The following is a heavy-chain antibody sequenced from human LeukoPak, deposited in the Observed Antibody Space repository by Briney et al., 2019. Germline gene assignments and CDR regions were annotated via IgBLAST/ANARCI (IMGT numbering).Heavy chain of an antibody. CDR2: ITSGSSTI. J-gene: IGHJ4*02. CDR1: GFTFSLYS. Sequence: GSLRLSCAASGFTFSLYSMNWVRQAPGKGLEWVSYITSGSSTIYYAESVRGRFTISRDNAKNSLFLQMNSLRAEDTAVYYCARDGGGNYWGQGTPVTVSS. CDR3: ARDGGGNY. V-gene: IGHV3-48*01. D-gene: IGHD3-16*01.